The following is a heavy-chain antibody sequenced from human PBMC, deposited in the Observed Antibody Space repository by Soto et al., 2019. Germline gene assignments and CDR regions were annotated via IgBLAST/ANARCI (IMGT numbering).Heavy chain of an antibody. Sequence: GGSLRLSCAASGFTFSSYAMHWVRQAPGKGLEWVAVISYDGSNKYYADSVKGRFTISRDNSKNTLYLQMNSLRAEDTAVYYCASWPQWLLGSDFDYWGQGTLVTVSS. CDR1: GFTFSSYA. D-gene: IGHD3-22*01. CDR3: ASWPQWLLGSDFDY. CDR2: ISYDGSNK. J-gene: IGHJ4*02. V-gene: IGHV3-30-3*01.